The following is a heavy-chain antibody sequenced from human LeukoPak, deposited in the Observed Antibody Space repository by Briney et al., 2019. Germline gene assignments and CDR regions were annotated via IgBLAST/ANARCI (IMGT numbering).Heavy chain of an antibody. CDR1: GFTFGDYA. J-gene: IGHJ4*02. V-gene: IGHV3-49*04. CDR3: TREDYGAPRGSDY. Sequence: PGGSLRLSCTASGFTFGDYAMSWVRQAPGKGLEWVGSIRSKAYGGTTEYAASVKGRFTISRDDSKSIAYLQMNSLKTEDTAVYYCTREDYGAPRGSDYWGQGTLVTVSS. CDR2: IRSKAYGGTT. D-gene: IGHD4-17*01.